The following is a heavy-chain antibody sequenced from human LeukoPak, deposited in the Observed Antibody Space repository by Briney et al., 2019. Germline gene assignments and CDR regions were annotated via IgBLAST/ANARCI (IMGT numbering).Heavy chain of an antibody. V-gene: IGHV4-39*07. CDR3: ARGDPALDY. CDR1: GGSISSSSYY. J-gene: IGHJ4*02. Sequence: PSETLSLTCTVSGGSISSSSYYWGWIRQPPGKGLEWIGEINRSGSTNYNPSLKSRVTISVDTSKNQFSLKLSSVTAADTAVYYCARGDPALDYWGQGTLVTVSS. CDR2: INRSGST.